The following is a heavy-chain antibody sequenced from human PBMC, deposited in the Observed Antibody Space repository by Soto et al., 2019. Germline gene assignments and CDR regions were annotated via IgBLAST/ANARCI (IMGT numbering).Heavy chain of an antibody. J-gene: IGHJ4*02. CDR2: SSCNSASM. V-gene: IGHV3-9*01. Sequence: TLSLTCAASGFTISDDAFHWVRQAPAKGLEWVSGSSCNSASMDYADSVKDRFSISRDNAENALYLQMNILKIEDTAFYYCARSLSDSYYDFDFWGQGTLVTVSS. CDR3: ARSLSDSYYDFDF. CDR1: GFTISDDA. D-gene: IGHD1-26*01.